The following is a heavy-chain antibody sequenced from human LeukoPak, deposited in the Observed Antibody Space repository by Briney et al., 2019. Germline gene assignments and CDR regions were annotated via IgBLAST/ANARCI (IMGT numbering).Heavy chain of an antibody. CDR3: ASARWGYCSSTSCYSWNWFDP. V-gene: IGHV1-69*06. J-gene: IGHJ5*02. Sequence: SVKLSRNASGGTFSSYANSWVRHAPGQGLEWVGGIIPIFGTANYAQKFQGRVTITADKSTSTAYMELSSLRSEDTAVYYCASARWGYCSSTSCYSWNWFDPWGQGTLVTVSS. D-gene: IGHD2-2*01. CDR1: GGTFSSYA. CDR2: IIPIFGTA.